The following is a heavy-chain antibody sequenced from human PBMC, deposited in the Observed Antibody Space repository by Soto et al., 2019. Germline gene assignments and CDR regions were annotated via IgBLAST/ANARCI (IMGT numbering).Heavy chain of an antibody. CDR1: GYTFTGYY. V-gene: IGHV1-2*04. CDR2: INPNSGGT. D-gene: IGHD3-22*01. CDR3: ARATYYYDSSGYYDWAY. J-gene: IGHJ4*02. Sequence: ASVKVSCKASGYTFTGYYMHWVRQAPGQGLEWMGWINPNSGGTNYAQKFQGWVTMTRDTSISTAYMELSRLRSDDTAVYYCARATYYYDSSGYYDWAYWAQGTLVTVSS.